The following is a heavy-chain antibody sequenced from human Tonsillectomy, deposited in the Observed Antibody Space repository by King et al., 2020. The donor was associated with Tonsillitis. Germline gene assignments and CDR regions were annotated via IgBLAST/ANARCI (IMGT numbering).Heavy chain of an antibody. Sequence: QLVQSGAEVKKPGASVKVSCKASGYTFTSYYMHWVRQAPGQGLEWMGMINPSGGTTSYAQKFQGRVTMTRDTSTNTVFMELSSLRSEDTAVYYCARDRPCSSASCYGGSWFDPWGQGTLVTVCS. V-gene: IGHV1-46*01. CDR2: INPSGGTT. CDR3: ARDRPCSSASCYGGSWFDP. D-gene: IGHD2-2*01. J-gene: IGHJ5*02. CDR1: GYTFTSYY.